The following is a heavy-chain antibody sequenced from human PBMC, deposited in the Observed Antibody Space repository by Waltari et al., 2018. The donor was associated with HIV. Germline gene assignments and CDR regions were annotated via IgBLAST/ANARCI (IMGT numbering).Heavy chain of an antibody. CDR2: INQLGSDT. CDR3: ARVQFTSSWYGLYPFDI. J-gene: IGHJ3*02. Sequence: EVQLVGSGGGLVQPGGSLRLSCAASGFTFRAHWMSWVRQTPGKGLDWLANINQLGSDTHYVDSVRGRFSISRDNAQNSLFLQMNSLRVEDTSIYYCARVQFTSSWYGLYPFDIWDQGTMVTVSP. V-gene: IGHV3-7*01. D-gene: IGHD6-13*01. CDR1: GFTFRAHW.